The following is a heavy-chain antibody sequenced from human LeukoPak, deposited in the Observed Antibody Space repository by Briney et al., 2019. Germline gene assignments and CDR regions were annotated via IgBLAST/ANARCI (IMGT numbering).Heavy chain of an antibody. Sequence: GGSLRLSCVASGLTIGSRYTNWVRQAPGKGLEWVASINHNGNVNYYVDSVKGRFTISRDNAKNSLYLQMSNLRAEDTAVYFCARGGGLDVWGQGATVTVSS. CDR1: GLTIGSRY. D-gene: IGHD3-16*01. CDR3: ARGGGLDV. J-gene: IGHJ6*02. CDR2: INHNGNVN. V-gene: IGHV3-7*03.